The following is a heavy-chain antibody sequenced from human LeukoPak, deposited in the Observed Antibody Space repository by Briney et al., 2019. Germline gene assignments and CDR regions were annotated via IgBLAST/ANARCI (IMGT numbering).Heavy chain of an antibody. Sequence: GSLRLSCAASGFTVSSNYMSWVRQPPGKGLEWIGSIDNSGNTYYNPPLKSRVTIPIDTSKNYFSLNLRSVAAADTAVYYCARDIAICWFFLWGQGTLLTVSP. D-gene: IGHD3-9*01. CDR1: GFTVSSNY. V-gene: IGHV4-59*02. CDR3: ARDIAICWFFL. J-gene: IGHJ4*02. CDR2: IDNSGNT.